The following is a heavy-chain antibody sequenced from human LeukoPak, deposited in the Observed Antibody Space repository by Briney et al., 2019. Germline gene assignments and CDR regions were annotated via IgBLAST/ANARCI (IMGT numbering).Heavy chain of an antibody. CDR3: AKGGSGYFLDL. V-gene: IGHV3-23*01. CDR2: ISNDGGGT. Sequence: PGGSLRLSCAASGFIFNNYGLVWVRQAPGKGLEWVLAISNDGGGTTYADFVKGRFTISRDNSKNTLFLQMNSLRGEDTALYYCAKGGSGYFLDLWGQGTLVTVSS. D-gene: IGHD3-22*01. CDR1: GFIFNNYG. J-gene: IGHJ5*02.